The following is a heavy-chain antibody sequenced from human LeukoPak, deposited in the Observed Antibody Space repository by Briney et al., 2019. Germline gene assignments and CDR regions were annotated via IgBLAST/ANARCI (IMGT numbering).Heavy chain of an antibody. CDR3: ARDRQPYYYDSSGYYHNWLDP. Sequence: GASVTVSFKGAGGTFSIYAISWVRQAPGQGLEWMGGIIPIFGRANYAQKFQGRGTITTDESTSTAYMELSSLRSDDTAVYYCARDRQPYYYDSSGYYHNWLDPWGQGTLVTVSS. CDR1: GGTFSIYA. V-gene: IGHV1-69*05. D-gene: IGHD3-22*01. J-gene: IGHJ5*02. CDR2: IIPIFGRA.